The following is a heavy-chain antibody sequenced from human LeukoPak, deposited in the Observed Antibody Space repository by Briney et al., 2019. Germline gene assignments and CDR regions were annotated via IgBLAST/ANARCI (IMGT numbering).Heavy chain of an antibody. CDR3: ATSGGFNSPRHY. V-gene: IGHV4-59*01. J-gene: IGHJ4*02. CDR2: VCYNGTT. Sequence: SETLSLTCSVSGDSISSYFWAWIRQPPGKGLEWIGYVCYNGTTNYNPSLRNRVAISIDTSKNQFSLKLNSATAADTAVYYCATSGGFNSPRHYWGQGTLVSVSS. CDR1: GDSISSYF. D-gene: IGHD3-16*01.